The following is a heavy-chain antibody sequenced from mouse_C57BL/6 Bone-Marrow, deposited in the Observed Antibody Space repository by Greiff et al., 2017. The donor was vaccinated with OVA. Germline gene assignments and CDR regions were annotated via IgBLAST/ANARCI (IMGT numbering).Heavy chain of an antibody. D-gene: IGHD1-1*01. V-gene: IGHV5-9*01. CDR3: ARDYYYGSSPDY. CDR1: GFTFSSYT. Sequence: EVQVVESGGGLVKPGGSLKLSCAASGFTFSSYTMSWVRQTPEKRLEWVATISGGGGNTYYPDSVKGRFTISRDNAKNTLYLQMSSLRSEDTALYYCARDYYYGSSPDYWGQGTTLTVSS. J-gene: IGHJ2*01. CDR2: ISGGGGNT.